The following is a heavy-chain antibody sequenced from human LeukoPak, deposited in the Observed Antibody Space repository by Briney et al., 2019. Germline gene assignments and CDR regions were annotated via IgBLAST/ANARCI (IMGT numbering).Heavy chain of an antibody. CDR2: IIPIFGTA. CDR3: ARGGGITTMVRGVIILDY. Sequence: SVKVSCKASGGTFSSYAISRVRQAPGQGLEWMGGIIPIFGTANYAQKFQGRVTITADKSTSTAYMELSSLRSEDTAVYYCARGGGITTMVRGVIILDYWGQGTLVTVSS. J-gene: IGHJ4*02. D-gene: IGHD3-10*01. V-gene: IGHV1-69*06. CDR1: GGTFSSYA.